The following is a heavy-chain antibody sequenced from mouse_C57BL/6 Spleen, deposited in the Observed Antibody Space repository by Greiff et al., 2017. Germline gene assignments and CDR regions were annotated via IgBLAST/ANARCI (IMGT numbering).Heavy chain of an antibody. CDR2: ISYDGSN. Sequence: EVKLQESGPGLVKPSQSLSLTCSVTGYSITSGYYWNWIRQFPGNKLEWMGYISYDGSNNYNPSLKNRISITRDTSKNQFFLKLNSVTTEDTATYYCARGNYGSSLYWYFDVWGTGTTVTVSS. CDR3: ARGNYGSSLYWYFDV. J-gene: IGHJ1*03. D-gene: IGHD1-1*01. CDR1: GYSITSGYY. V-gene: IGHV3-6*01.